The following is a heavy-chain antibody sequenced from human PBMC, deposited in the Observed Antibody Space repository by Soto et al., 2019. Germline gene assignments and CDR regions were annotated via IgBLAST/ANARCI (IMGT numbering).Heavy chain of an antibody. Sequence: SVKVSCKASGGTFSSYAISWVRQAPGQGLEWMGGIIPIFGTANYAQKFQGRVTITADESTSTAYMELSSLRSEDTAVYYCARNAPQYGSGSYYNHYWGQGTPVTVSS. V-gene: IGHV1-69*13. CDR3: ARNAPQYGSGSYYNHY. D-gene: IGHD3-10*01. J-gene: IGHJ4*02. CDR2: IIPIFGTA. CDR1: GGTFSSYA.